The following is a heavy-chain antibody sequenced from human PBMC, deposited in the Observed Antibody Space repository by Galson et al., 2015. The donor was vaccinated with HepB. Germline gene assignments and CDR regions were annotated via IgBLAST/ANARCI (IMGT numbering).Heavy chain of an antibody. V-gene: IGHV1-69*13. CDR2: IIPIFGTA. Sequence: SVKVSCKASGGTFSSYAISWVRQAPGQGLEWMGGIIPIFGTANYAQKFQGRVTITADESTSTAYMELSSLRSEDTAVYYCARAQYSSSWPNTGLNYYYYYMDVWGKGTTVTVSS. CDR1: GGTFSSYA. CDR3: ARAQYSSSWPNTGLNYYYYYMDV. D-gene: IGHD6-13*01. J-gene: IGHJ6*03.